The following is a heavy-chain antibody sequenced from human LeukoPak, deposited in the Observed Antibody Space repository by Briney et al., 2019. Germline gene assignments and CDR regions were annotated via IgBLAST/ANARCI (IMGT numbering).Heavy chain of an antibody. CDR2: VYYDGTT. V-gene: IGHV4-59*08. Sequence: SETLSLTCSVSGDSVTSYYWSWLRQPPGKGLECIGYVYYDGTTNDTPSLRRGVIMSIDTAKNDSSLNLTSLTAADTTTYYCPRLDCLGDGCYNHWGRGTLVTVAS. D-gene: IGHD2-21*01. CDR3: PRLDCLGDGCYNH. J-gene: IGHJ4*02. CDR1: GDSVTSYY.